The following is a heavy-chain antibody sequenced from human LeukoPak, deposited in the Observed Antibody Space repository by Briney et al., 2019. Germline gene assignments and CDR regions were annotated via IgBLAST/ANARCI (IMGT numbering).Heavy chain of an antibody. V-gene: IGHV3-11*04. D-gene: IGHD5-18*01. Sequence: PGGSLRLSCAASGFTFSDYYMRWIRQAPGKGLEWVSDISGSGSSIYNADSVKGRFTISRDNAKNSLYLQMNSLRAEDTAVYYCARDRWGYSYGGDWGQGTLVTVSS. CDR2: ISGSGSSI. CDR1: GFTFSDYY. J-gene: IGHJ4*02. CDR3: ARDRWGYSYGGD.